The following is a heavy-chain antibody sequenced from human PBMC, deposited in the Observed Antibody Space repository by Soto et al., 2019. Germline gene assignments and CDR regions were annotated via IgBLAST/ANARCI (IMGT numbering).Heavy chain of an antibody. V-gene: IGHV3-43*01. CDR1: GFTFDDYT. Sequence: PGGSLRLSCAASGFTFDDYTMHWVRQAPGKGLEWVSLISWDGGSTYYADSVKGRFTISRDNSKNSLYLQMNSLRTEDTALYYCVGGVQQLPWYYFDYWGQGTLVTVSS. CDR3: VGGVQQLPWYYFDY. J-gene: IGHJ4*02. D-gene: IGHD6-13*01. CDR2: ISWDGGST.